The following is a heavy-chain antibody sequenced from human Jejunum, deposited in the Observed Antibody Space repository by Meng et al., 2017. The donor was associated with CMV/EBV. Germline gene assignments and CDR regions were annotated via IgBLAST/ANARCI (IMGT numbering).Heavy chain of an antibody. J-gene: IGHJ6*02. CDR3: AKSGFEAGRTGGLYYYYYDMDV. CDR2: ITGSGSTT. Sequence: MNWVRQPPGKGLQCVSTITGSGSTTYYADSVKGRFTISRDNSENTLYLQMNSLRVEDTAIYYCAKSGFEAGRTGGLYYYYYDMDVWGHGTTVTVSS. V-gene: IGHV3-23*01. D-gene: IGHD3-16*01.